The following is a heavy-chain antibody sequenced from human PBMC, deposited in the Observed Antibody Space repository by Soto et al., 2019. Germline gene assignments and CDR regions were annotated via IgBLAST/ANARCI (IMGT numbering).Heavy chain of an antibody. CDR3: ARDGKWLLPLYFDY. CDR2: IKQDGSEK. V-gene: IGHV3-7*03. J-gene: IGHJ4*02. CDR1: GFTFSSYG. Sequence: GGSLRLSCSASGFTFSSYGMIWVRQAPGKGLEWVASIKQDGSEKFYVDSMKGRFTISRDNAKNSLYLQMNSLRAEDTAVYYCARDGKWLLPLYFDYWGQGALVTVSS. D-gene: IGHD3-22*01.